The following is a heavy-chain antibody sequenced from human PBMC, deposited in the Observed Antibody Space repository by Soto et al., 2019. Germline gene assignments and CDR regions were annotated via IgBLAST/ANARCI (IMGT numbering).Heavy chain of an antibody. V-gene: IGHV4-59*01. Sequence: SETLSLTCTVSGGSISSYYWSWIRQPPGKGLEWIGYIYYSGSTNYNPSLKSRVTISVDTSKNQFSLKLSSVTAADTAVYYCARVHSSSRMWRYFDYWGQGTLVTVSS. CDR3: ARVHSSSRMWRYFDY. CDR2: IYYSGST. D-gene: IGHD6-13*01. CDR1: GGSISSYY. J-gene: IGHJ4*02.